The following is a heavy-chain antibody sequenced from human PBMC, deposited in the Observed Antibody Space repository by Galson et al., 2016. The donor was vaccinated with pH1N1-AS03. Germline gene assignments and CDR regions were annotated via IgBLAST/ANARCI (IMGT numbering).Heavy chain of an antibody. CDR2: INPSSGGT. CDR3: ARGGGSALDS. V-gene: IGHV1-2*02. J-gene: IGHJ4*02. Sequence: SVKVSCKASGYTFAYYYVHWVRQAPGQGLEWMGWINPSSGGTKFAQKFQGTVSMTTDKSTRTAYMELSRLRSDDTAVYYCARGGGSALDSWGQGTLVTVSS. D-gene: IGHD1-26*01. CDR1: GYTFAYYY.